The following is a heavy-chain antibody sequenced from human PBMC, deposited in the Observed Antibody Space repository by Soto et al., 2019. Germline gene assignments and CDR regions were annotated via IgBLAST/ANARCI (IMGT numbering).Heavy chain of an antibody. CDR3: ARLQAAAGDNDLTFDY. V-gene: IGHV5-51*01. J-gene: IGHJ4*02. Sequence: GEALKISCKGSGYSFTSYWIGWVRQMPGKGLEWMGIIYPGDSDTRYSPSFQGQVTISADKSISTAYLQWSSLKASDTAVYYCARLQAAAGDNDLTFDYWGLGTLVTVSS. D-gene: IGHD6-13*01. CDR2: IYPGDSDT. CDR1: GYSFTSYW.